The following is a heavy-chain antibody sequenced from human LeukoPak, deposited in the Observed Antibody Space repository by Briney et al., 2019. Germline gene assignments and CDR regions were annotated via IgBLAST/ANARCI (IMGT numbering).Heavy chain of an antibody. J-gene: IGHJ4*02. Sequence: SDTLSLTCAVSGYSISSSNYWVWIRQPPGKGLEWIGHIYYSGGIYYNPSLKSRVTMSVDTSKNQFSLKLSSVTAADTAVYYCTSLGGDDERNFDYWGQGALVTVSS. D-gene: IGHD2-21*01. CDR2: IYYSGGI. V-gene: IGHV4-28*05. CDR3: TSLGGDDERNFDY. CDR1: GYSISSSNY.